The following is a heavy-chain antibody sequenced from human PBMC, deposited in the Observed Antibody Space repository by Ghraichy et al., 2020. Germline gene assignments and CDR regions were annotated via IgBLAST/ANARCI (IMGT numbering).Heavy chain of an antibody. CDR3: ARGLPILARRDCFDI. Sequence: TLSLTCAVLGESFSGYQGNWLRQTPGKGPEWIGEINHSGTRNYNPSLKSRVTISVDTSKRQFSLKLRSVTAADTALYYCARGLPILARRDCFDIWGQGTPFIVSS. D-gene: IGHD3-3*01. V-gene: IGHV4-34*01. CDR1: GESFSGYQ. CDR2: INHSGTR. J-gene: IGHJ3*02.